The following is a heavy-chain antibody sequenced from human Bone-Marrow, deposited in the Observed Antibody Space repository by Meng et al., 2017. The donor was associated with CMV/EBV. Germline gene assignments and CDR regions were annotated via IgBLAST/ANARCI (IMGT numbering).Heavy chain of an antibody. V-gene: IGHV3-7*01. CDR2: IKYDGSET. Sequence: GESLKISCAASGFNFAGYWMTWVRQAPGKGLEWVANIKYDGSETSYVGSVKGRFTISRDNAKNSLYLQMNSLRAEDTAVYYCARENYFADWGRGTLVTVSS. CDR3: ARENYFAD. CDR1: GFNFAGYW. J-gene: IGHJ4*02.